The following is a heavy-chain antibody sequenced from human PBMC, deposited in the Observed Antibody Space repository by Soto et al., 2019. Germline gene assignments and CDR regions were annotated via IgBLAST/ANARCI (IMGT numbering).Heavy chain of an antibody. Sequence: LRLSCVTSGFTFSNYGSHWVRQAPGKGLEWLAVIWYDGSITHYAESVKGRFSISRDQSKNTVYLHMNSLRAEDTALYSCARDLGTTNYYFDYWGQGALVTVSS. V-gene: IGHV3-33*01. CDR2: IWYDGSIT. CDR1: GFTFSNYG. J-gene: IGHJ4*02. CDR3: ARDLGTTNYYFDY. D-gene: IGHD1-26*01.